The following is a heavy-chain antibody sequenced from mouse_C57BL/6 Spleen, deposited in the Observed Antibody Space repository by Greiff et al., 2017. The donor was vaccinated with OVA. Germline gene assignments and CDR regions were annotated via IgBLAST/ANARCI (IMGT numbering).Heavy chain of an antibody. CDR3: ARITETDYYAMDY. CDR2: IWTGGGT. CDR1: GFSLTSYA. Sequence: VMLVESGPGLVAPSQSLSITCTVSGFSLTSYAISWVRQPPGKGLEWLGVIWTGGGTNYNSALKSRLSISKDNSKSQVFLKMNSLQTDDTARYYCARITETDYYAMDYWGQGTSVTVSS. V-gene: IGHV2-9-1*01. J-gene: IGHJ4*01. D-gene: IGHD4-1*01.